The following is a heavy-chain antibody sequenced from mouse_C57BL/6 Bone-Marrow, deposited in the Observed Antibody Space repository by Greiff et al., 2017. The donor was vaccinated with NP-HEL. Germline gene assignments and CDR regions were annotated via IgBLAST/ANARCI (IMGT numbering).Heavy chain of an antibody. CDR2: IDPSDSYT. CDR3: ARSHYYDYDDGVAY. V-gene: IGHV1-50*01. J-gene: IGHJ3*01. Sequence: VQLQQPGAELVKPGASVKLSCKASGYTFTSYWMQWVKQRPGQGLEWIGEIDPSDSYTNYNQKFKGKATLTVDTSSSTAYMQLSSLTSEDSAVYYCARSHYYDYDDGVAYWGQGTLVTVSA. CDR1: GYTFTSYW. D-gene: IGHD2-4*01.